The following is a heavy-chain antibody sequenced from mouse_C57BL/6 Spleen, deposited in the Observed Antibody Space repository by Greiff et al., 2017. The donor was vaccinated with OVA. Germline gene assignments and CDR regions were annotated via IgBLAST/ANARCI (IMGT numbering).Heavy chain of an antibody. Sequence: QVQLQQSGAELVRPGASVKLSCKASGYTFPSYGMHWVKQRPGQGLAWIGEIDPKSGGTDSNQKFKGKATLTADKSSSTAYMELRSLTSEDSAVYYCARSYDCYYALDYWGQGTPVTVSS. D-gene: IGHD2-12*01. CDR3: ARSYDCYYALDY. V-gene: IGHV1-81*01. J-gene: IGHJ4*01. CDR2: IDPKSGGT. CDR1: GYTFPSYG.